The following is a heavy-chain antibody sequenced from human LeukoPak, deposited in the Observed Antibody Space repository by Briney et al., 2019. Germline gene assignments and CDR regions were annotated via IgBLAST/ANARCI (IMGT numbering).Heavy chain of an antibody. CDR2: INHSGRT. CDR1: GGSFSGYY. D-gene: IGHD3-10*01. J-gene: IGHJ6*03. CDR3: ARRVGRYFGERAYYYNYMDV. Sequence: SETLSLTCAVYGGSFSGYYWSWIRQPPGEGLEWIGEINHSGRTKYNPSLKSRVTISVDTSKNQFSLKLSSVTAADTAVYYCARRVGRYFGERAYYYNYMDVWGKGTTVTISS. V-gene: IGHV4-34*01.